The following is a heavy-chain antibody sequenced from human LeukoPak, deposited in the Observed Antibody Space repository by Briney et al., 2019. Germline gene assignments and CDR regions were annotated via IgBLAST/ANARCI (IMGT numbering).Heavy chain of an antibody. CDR3: ARDNPYGPLDY. D-gene: IGHD4-17*01. Sequence: GASVKVSCKASGYTFTSYGISWVRQAPGHGLEWMAWISAHNGDTKYARNFQGRVTMTTDTSTSTAYMELKSLRSDDTAVYYCARDNPYGPLDYWGQGTLVTVSS. CDR2: ISAHNGDT. CDR1: GYTFTSYG. J-gene: IGHJ4*02. V-gene: IGHV1-18*01.